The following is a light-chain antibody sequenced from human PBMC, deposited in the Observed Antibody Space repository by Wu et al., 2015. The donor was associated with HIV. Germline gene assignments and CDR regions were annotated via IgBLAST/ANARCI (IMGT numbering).Light chain of an antibody. J-gene: IGKJ2*01. Sequence: AIQMTQSPSSLSASTGDRVTITCRASQGISSSLAWYQQKPGKSPKLLIYAASTLQSGVPSRFSGSGSGTDFTLTISCLQSEDFAAYYCQQYYDYPRTFGQGTKLEIK. CDR1: QGISSS. CDR2: AAS. CDR3: QQYYDYPRT. V-gene: IGKV1-8*01.